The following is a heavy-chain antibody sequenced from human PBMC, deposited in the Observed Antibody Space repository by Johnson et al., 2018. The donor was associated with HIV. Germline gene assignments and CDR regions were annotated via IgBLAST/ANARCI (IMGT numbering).Heavy chain of an antibody. CDR2: ISYDGSNK. CDR3: AGDMGTHAFDI. J-gene: IGHJ3*02. D-gene: IGHD2-15*01. V-gene: IGHV3-30*03. CDR1: GLSFSNFG. Sequence: QVQVVESGGGVVQPGESLTLSCVVSGLSFSNFGIHWVRQAPGKGPEWVAVISYDGSNKYYVDSVKGRFTISRDNAKNSLYLQMNSLRAEDTAVYYCAGDMGTHAFDIWGQGTMVTVSS.